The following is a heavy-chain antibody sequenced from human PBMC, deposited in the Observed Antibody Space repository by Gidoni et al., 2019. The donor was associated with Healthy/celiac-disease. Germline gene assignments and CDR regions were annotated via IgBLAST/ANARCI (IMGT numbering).Heavy chain of an antibody. CDR1: GYTLTDLS. J-gene: IGHJ5*02. V-gene: IGHV1-24*01. CDR2: FDPEDGET. D-gene: IGHD3-10*01. Sequence: QVQLVQSGAEVKKPGASVKVSCKVSGYTLTDLSMPWVRQAPGKGLEWMGGFDPEDGETIYAQKFQGRVTMTEDTSTDTAYMELSSLRSEDTAVYYCATDMTPLSMVRGVGRNWFDPWGQGTLVTVSS. CDR3: ATDMTPLSMVRGVGRNWFDP.